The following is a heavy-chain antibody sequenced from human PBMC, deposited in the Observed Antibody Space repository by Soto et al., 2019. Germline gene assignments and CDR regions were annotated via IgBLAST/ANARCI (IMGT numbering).Heavy chain of an antibody. CDR3: ARDTEVMLGYCSSTSCSQAGMDV. D-gene: IGHD2-2*01. CDR2: IYPGDSDT. J-gene: IGHJ6*02. CDR1: GYSFTSYW. V-gene: IGHV5-51*01. Sequence: PGESLKISCKGSGYSFTSYWIGWVRQMPGKGLEWMGIIYPGDSDTRYSPSFQGQVTISADKSISTAYLQWSSLKASDTAVYYCARDTEVMLGYCSSTSCSQAGMDVWGQGTTVTVSS.